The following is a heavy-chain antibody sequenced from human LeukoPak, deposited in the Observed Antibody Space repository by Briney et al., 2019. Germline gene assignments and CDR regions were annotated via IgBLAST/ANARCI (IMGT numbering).Heavy chain of an antibody. CDR2: INHSGST. CDR1: GFTFGDYA. CDR3: ARHTNYYDSSGYDI. J-gene: IGHJ3*02. V-gene: IGHV4-34*01. D-gene: IGHD3-22*01. Sequence: GSLRLSCTASGFTFGDYAMSWVRQPPGKGLEWIGEINHSGSTNYNSSPKSRVTISVDTSKNQFSLKLSSVTAADTAVYYCARHTNYYDSSGYDIWGQGTMVTVSS.